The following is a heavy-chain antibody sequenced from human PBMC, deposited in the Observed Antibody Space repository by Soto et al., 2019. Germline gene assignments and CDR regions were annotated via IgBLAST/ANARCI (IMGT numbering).Heavy chain of an antibody. Sequence: SVKVSCKASGFTFTTSAVQWVRQARGQRLEWIGWIVVGSGNTNYAQKFQERVTITRDMSTSTAYMELSSLRSEDKAVYYCEEENYTWNYWFDPWGQGTLVTVSS. CDR3: EEENYTWNYWFDP. CDR2: IVVGSGNT. D-gene: IGHD1-7*01. CDR1: GFTFTTSA. V-gene: IGHV1-58*01. J-gene: IGHJ5*02.